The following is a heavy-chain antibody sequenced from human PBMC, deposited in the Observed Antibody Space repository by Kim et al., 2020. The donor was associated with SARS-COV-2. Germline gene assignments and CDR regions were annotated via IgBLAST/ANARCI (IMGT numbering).Heavy chain of an antibody. J-gene: IGHJ3*01. CDR3: VRENFWAFDV. Sequence: GGSLRPSCATSGFTLSLYSMNWVRQSPGKGLEWVSHISGSGTITKHADSVRGRFTISRDNAKNSLFLQVNGLRADDTAVYYCVRENFWAFDVWGQWTLVT. CDR1: GFTLSLYS. CDR2: ISGSGTIT. D-gene: IGHD3-3*01. V-gene: IGHV3-48*04.